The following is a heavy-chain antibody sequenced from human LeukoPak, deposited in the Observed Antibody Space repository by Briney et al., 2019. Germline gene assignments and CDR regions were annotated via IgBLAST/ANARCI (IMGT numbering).Heavy chain of an antibody. CDR1: GYTFTSYA. D-gene: IGHD2-2*01. V-gene: IGHV7-4-1*02. Sequence: ASVKVSCKASGYTFTSYAMNWERQAPGQGLEWMGWINTNTGNPTYAQGFTGRFVFSLDTSVSTAYLQISSLKAEDTAVYYCARVVTPRYCSTTSCYWKAWFDPWGQGTLVTVSS. J-gene: IGHJ5*02. CDR3: ARVVTPRYCSTTSCYWKAWFDP. CDR2: INTNTGNP.